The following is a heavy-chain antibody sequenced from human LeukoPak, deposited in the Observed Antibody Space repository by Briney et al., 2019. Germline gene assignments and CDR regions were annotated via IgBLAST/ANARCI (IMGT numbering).Heavy chain of an antibody. CDR2: IYHSGST. V-gene: IGHV4-30-2*01. CDR3: ARINVDTRASGAFDI. Sequence: SQTLSLTCAVSGGSISSGGYSWSWIRQPPGKGLEWIGYIYHSGSTYYNPSLKSRVTISVDRSKNQFSLKLSSVTAADTAMYYCARINVDTRASGAFDIWGQGTMVSVSS. J-gene: IGHJ3*02. D-gene: IGHD5-18*01. CDR1: GGSISSGGYS.